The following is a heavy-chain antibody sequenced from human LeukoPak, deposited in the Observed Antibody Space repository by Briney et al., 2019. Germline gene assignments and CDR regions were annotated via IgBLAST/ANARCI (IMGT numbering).Heavy chain of an antibody. CDR3: AKGSGYDTDLDY. V-gene: IGHV3-23*01. J-gene: IGHJ4*02. D-gene: IGHD3-9*01. CDR2: ISGSGDNT. CDR1: GFTFSTYV. Sequence: GGSLRLSCAASGFTFSTYVMSWVRQAPGKGLEWVSGISGSGDNTYYADSVKGRFTIFRDNSKNTLYLQMISLRAEDTAVYYCAKGSGYDTDLDYWGQGTLVTVSS.